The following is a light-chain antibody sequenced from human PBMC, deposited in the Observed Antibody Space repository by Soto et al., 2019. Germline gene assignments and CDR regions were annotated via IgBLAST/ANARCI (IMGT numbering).Light chain of an antibody. CDR2: AAS. J-gene: IGKJ1*01. CDR3: QTYNSAPRT. V-gene: IGKV1-27*01. CDR1: HGISNY. Sequence: DIQMTQSPSSLSASVGDRVTITCRASHGISNYLAWYQQKPGKVPKLLIYAASTLQSGVPSRFSGSGSGTDFTLTISSLQPEDVATYYCQTYNSAPRTFGQGTKVEIK.